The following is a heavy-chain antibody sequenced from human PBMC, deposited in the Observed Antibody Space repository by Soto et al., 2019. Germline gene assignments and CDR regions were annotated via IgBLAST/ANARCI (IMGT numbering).Heavy chain of an antibody. J-gene: IGHJ6*02. CDR2: ISGSGSST. Sequence: PRGSLRLSCAASGFTFSSYTMSWVRQAPGKGLEWVSTISGSGSSTYSADSVKGRFTISRDNSKNTLYLQMNSLRAEDTAVYYCAKRAKGEGYCSSTSCLMDVWGQGTTVTVSS. CDR3: AKRAKGEGYCSSTSCLMDV. CDR1: GFTFSSYT. V-gene: IGHV3-23*01. D-gene: IGHD2-2*01.